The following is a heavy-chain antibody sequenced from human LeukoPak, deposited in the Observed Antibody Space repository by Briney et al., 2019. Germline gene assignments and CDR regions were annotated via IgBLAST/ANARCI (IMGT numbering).Heavy chain of an antibody. CDR2: IYYSGST. CDR3: ASLCGGDCYGAFDI. D-gene: IGHD2-21*01. CDR1: GGSISSYY. J-gene: IGHJ3*02. V-gene: IGHV4-59*01. Sequence: SETLSLTCTVSGGSISSYYWSWIRQPPGKGLEWIWYIYYSGSTNYNPSLKSRVTISVDTSKNQFSLKLSSVTAADTAVYYCASLCGGDCYGAFDIWGQGTMVTVSS.